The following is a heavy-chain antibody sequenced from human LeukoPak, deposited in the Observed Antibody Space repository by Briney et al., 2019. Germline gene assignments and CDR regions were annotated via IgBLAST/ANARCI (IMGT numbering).Heavy chain of an antibody. D-gene: IGHD5-12*01. CDR3: ARGDSGYEPLDY. V-gene: IGHV4-38-2*02. J-gene: IGHJ4*02. Sequence: SETLSLTCTVSGYSISSGYYWGWIRQPPGKGLEWIGYIYYSGSTYYNPSLKSRVTISVDTSKNQFSLKLSSVTAADTAVYYCARGDSGYEPLDYWGQGTLVTVSS. CDR2: IYYSGST. CDR1: GYSISSGYY.